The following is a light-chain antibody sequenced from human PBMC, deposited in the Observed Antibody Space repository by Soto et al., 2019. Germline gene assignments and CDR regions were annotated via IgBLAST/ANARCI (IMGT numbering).Light chain of an antibody. CDR1: QNLSRYF. CDR2: GAS. V-gene: IGKV3-20*01. CDR3: QQHAISPIT. J-gene: IGKJ5*01. Sequence: EVVLTQSPGTLSLSPGDRASLSCRASQNLSRYFLAWYQHKPGQAPRLLISGASRRATGIPDRFSGAGSGTYFTLTIIRLEPEDFALYYCQQHAISPITFGQGTRLHI.